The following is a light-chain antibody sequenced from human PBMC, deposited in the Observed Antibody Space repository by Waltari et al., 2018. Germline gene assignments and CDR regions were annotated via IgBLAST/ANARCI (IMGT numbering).Light chain of an antibody. V-gene: IGLV1-40*01. CDR1: GSNLRAGYD. Sequence: QSVLTQPPSVSGAPGQRVSISCPGTGSNLRAGYDVPWYQQLPGKAPRLLIYGTSSRPPGVPDRFFGSQSGTSASLAITGLQAEDEADYYCQSYDTSLSVVFGGGTKLTVL. CDR3: QSYDTSLSVV. J-gene: IGLJ2*01. CDR2: GTS.